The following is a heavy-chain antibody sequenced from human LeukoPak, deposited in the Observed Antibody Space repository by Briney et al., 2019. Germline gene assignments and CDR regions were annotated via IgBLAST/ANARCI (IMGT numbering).Heavy chain of an antibody. J-gene: IGHJ4*02. Sequence: PGESLKISCKASGYSFISYWIGWVRQMPGKGLEWMGIIYPGDSETRYSPSFQGQISISVDKSISTAYLQWSSLKASDTAMYYCARALPGINNWNEFDYWGQGTRVTVSS. CDR2: IYPGDSET. D-gene: IGHD1-20*01. CDR3: ARALPGINNWNEFDY. V-gene: IGHV5-51*03. CDR1: GYSFISYW.